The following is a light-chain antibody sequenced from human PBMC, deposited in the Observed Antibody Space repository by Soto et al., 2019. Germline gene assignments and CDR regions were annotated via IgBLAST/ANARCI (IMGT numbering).Light chain of an antibody. CDR2: DAS. Sequence: DIQMTQSPSSLSASVGDRVTITCRASQSISTYLNWYQQKPGKAPKLLIYDASSLQSGVPSRFRGGGSATDFTLTISSLQPEDFAAYYCQQSYNTPRTFGQGTKVEIK. V-gene: IGKV1-39*01. CDR3: QQSYNTPRT. J-gene: IGKJ1*01. CDR1: QSISTY.